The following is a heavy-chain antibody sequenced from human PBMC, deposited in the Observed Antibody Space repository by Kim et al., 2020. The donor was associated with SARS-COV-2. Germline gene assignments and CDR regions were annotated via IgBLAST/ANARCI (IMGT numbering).Heavy chain of an antibody. Sequence: YAQKFQGRGTITADESTSTAYMELSSLRSEDTAVYYCARDFWFGESGFDYWGQGTLVTVSS. J-gene: IGHJ4*02. V-gene: IGHV1-69*01. CDR3: ARDFWFGESGFDY. D-gene: IGHD3-10*01.